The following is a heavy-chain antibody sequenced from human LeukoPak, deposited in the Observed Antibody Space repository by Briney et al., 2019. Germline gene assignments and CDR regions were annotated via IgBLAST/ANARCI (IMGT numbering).Heavy chain of an antibody. D-gene: IGHD2-2*01. J-gene: IGHJ4*02. Sequence: SETLSLTCAVYGGSFSGYYWSWIRQPPGKGLEWIGEINHSGSTNYNPSLKSRVTISVDTSKNQFSLKLSSVTAADTAVYYCARGRNGYCSSTSCHDNYFDYWGQGTLVTVSS. CDR1: GGSFSGYY. CDR3: ARGRNGYCSSTSCHDNYFDY. CDR2: INHSGST. V-gene: IGHV4-34*01.